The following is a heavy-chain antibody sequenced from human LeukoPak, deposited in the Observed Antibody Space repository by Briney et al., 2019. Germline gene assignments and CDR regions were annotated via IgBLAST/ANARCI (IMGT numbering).Heavy chain of an antibody. J-gene: IGHJ4*02. CDR2: ISGDGDST. Sequence: GGSLRLFCAASGFTFDDYAMHWVRQAPGKGLEWVSLISGDGDSTYYADSVKGRFTISRDNSKNSLYLQMNSLRTEDTALYYCAKVGYSSSWYDYYFEYWGQGTLVTVSS. CDR1: GFTFDDYA. V-gene: IGHV3-43*02. D-gene: IGHD6-13*01. CDR3: AKVGYSSSWYDYYFEY.